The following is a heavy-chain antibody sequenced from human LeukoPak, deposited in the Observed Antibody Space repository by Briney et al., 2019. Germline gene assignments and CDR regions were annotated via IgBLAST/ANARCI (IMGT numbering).Heavy chain of an antibody. V-gene: IGHV3-33*06. CDR2: IWYVGNNE. J-gene: IGHJ4*02. D-gene: IGHD6-6*01. CDR3: AKDPRYYSSSSAFDY. CDR1: GFTFSSYG. Sequence: GGSLRLSCAASGFTFSSYGMHWVRQAPGKGLEWVAVIWYVGNNEYYADSVKGRFTISRDNSKNTLYLQMNSLRAEDTAVYYCAKDPRYYSSSSAFDYWGQGTLVTVSS.